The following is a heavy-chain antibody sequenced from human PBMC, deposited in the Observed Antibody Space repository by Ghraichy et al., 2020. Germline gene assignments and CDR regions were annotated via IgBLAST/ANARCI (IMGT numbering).Heavy chain of an antibody. Sequence: GGSLRLSCAASGFTFSNAWMSWVRQAPGKGLEWVGRIKSKTDGGKTDYAAPVKGRFTISRDDSKNTLYLQMNSLKTEDTAVYYCTTDDMITFGGVDAFDIWGQGTMVTVSS. CDR3: TTDDMITFGGVDAFDI. J-gene: IGHJ3*02. CDR1: GFTFSNAW. V-gene: IGHV3-15*01. CDR2: IKSKTDGGKT. D-gene: IGHD3-16*01.